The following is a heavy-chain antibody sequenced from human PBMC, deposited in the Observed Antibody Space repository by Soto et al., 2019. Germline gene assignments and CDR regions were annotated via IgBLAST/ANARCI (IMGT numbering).Heavy chain of an antibody. CDR2: IYPDQSRA. Sequence: GESLKISCKGSGYRFSTFWIGWVRQMPGKGLEWVAIIYPDQSRAMYSPAFQGQVTISVDKSISTAYLQWNSLKASDTAMYYCARLGGSNWFDPWGQGTLVTVSS. V-gene: IGHV5-51*01. CDR1: GYRFSTFW. J-gene: IGHJ5*02. CDR3: ARLGGSNWFDP. D-gene: IGHD3-10*01.